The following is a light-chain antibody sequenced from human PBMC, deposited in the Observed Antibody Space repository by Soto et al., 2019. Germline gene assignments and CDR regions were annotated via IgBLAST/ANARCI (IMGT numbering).Light chain of an antibody. CDR2: DTS. CDR3: QQYGTSEII. J-gene: IGKJ5*01. Sequence: EIGLKQAPGTLSLSTGERATLSCRASQTLSNSFIAWYQQKPGQAPRLLIYDTSSRATGVPDRYSASGSGTDFTLTISRLEPEDFAVFFCQQYGTSEIIFGQGTRLEIK. CDR1: QTLSNSF. V-gene: IGKV3-20*01.